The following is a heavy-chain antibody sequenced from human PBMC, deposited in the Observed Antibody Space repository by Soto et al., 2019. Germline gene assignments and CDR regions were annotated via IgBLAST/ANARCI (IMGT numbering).Heavy chain of an antibody. CDR2: INHSGST. D-gene: IGHD6-13*01. Sequence: SETLSLTCAVYGGSFSGYYWSWIRQPPGKGLEWIGEINHSGSTNYNPSLKSRVTISVDTSKNQFSLKLSSVTAADTAVYYCARIAAAGRYGMDVWGQGTTVTVSS. CDR3: ARIAAAGRYGMDV. CDR1: GGSFSGYY. V-gene: IGHV4-34*01. J-gene: IGHJ6*02.